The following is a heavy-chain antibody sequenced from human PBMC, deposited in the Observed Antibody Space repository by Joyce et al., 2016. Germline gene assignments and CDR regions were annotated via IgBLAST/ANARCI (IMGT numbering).Heavy chain of an antibody. V-gene: IGHV5-51*01. CDR3: TRGECSGGSCYSS. J-gene: IGHJ4*02. CDR1: VYKVTNYW. D-gene: IGHD2-15*01. Sequence: EVQLVQSGAEVKKPGESLKISCQCSVYKVTNYWISWVRQMPGKGLEWVGMIYPGDPVTSYTPSLQGQVTISADNSINTAYLHWISLTPSDTAMYYCTRGECSGGSCYSSWGQGTLVTVSS. CDR2: IYPGDPVT.